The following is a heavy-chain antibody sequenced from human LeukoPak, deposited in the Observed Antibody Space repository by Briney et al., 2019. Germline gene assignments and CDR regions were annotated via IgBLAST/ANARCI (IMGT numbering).Heavy chain of an antibody. D-gene: IGHD3-10*01. CDR2: INTNTGNP. V-gene: IGHV7-4-1*02. CDR1: GYTFTSYA. J-gene: IGHJ6*02. CDR3: ARAVSVFSGGSQGYYYGMDV. Sequence: ASVRVSCKASGYTFTSYAMNWVRQAPGQGLEWMGWINTNTGNPTYAQGFTGRFVFSLDTSVSTAYLQISSLKAEDTAAYYCARAVSVFSGGSQGYYYGMDVWGQGTTVTVSS.